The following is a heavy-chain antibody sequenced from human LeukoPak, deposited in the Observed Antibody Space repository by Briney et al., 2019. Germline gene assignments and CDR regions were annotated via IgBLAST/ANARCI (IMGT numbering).Heavy chain of an antibody. CDR3: AKSGDGYRGDY. Sequence: PGGSLRLSCAASGFTFSSVGMPWVRQAPGKGLEWVAFIRHDGSKKYYADSVKGRFTTSRDNSKNTLDLQMNSLRPEDTAVYYCAKSGDGYRGDYWGQGTLVTVSS. V-gene: IGHV3-30*02. CDR2: IRHDGSKK. J-gene: IGHJ4*02. CDR1: GFTFSSVG. D-gene: IGHD5-24*01.